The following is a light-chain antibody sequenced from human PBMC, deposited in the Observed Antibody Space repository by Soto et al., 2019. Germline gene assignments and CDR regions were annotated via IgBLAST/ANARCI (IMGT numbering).Light chain of an antibody. Sequence: SYELTQPPSVSVAPGQTARITCGGNNIGSKSVHWYQQKPGRAPVLVVYDDSDRPSGIPERLSGSNSGNTATLTISRVEAGDEADYYCQVWDSSSDHVVFGGGTKLTVL. CDR3: QVWDSSSDHVV. CDR1: NIGSKS. CDR2: DDS. J-gene: IGLJ2*01. V-gene: IGLV3-21*02.